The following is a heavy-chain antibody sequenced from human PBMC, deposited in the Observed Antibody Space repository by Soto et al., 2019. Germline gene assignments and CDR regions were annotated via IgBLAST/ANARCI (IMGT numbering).Heavy chain of an antibody. Sequence: QITLKESGPTLVKPTQTLTLTCTFSGFSLSTSGVGVGWIRQPPGKALEWLALIYWDDDKRYSPSLNSRLTSTKDTSKNQVGLTMTNMDPVDTATYYAARMGRYYDILTSYSWTIDYCGQGTLVTVSS. J-gene: IGHJ4*02. CDR1: GFSLSTSGVG. V-gene: IGHV2-5*02. CDR2: IYWDDDK. D-gene: IGHD3-9*01. CDR3: ARMGRYYDILTSYSWTIDY.